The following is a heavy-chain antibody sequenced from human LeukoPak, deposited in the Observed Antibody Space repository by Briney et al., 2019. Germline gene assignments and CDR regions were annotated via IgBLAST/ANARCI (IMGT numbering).Heavy chain of an antibody. D-gene: IGHD6-13*01. CDR2: INHSGST. V-gene: IGHV4-34*01. J-gene: IGHJ4*02. CDR1: GGSFSGYY. CDR3: ARFPGYSSSHHDY. Sequence: SETLPLTCAAYGGSFSGYYWSWIRQPPGKGLEWIGEINHSGSTNYNPSLKSRVTISVDTSKNQFSLKLSSVTAADTAVYYCARFPGYSSSHHDYWGQGTLVTVSS.